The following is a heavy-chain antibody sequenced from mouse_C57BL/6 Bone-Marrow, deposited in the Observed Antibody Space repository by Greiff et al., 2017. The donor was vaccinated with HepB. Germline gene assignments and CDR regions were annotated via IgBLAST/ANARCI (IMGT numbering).Heavy chain of an antibody. Sequence: EVKLQQSGPELVKPGASVKISCKASGYTFTDYYMNWVKQSHGKSLEWIGDINPNNGGTSYNQKFKGKATLTVDKSSSPAYMALRSLTSEDSAVYYCASGYDYDPFDYWGQGTTLTVSS. J-gene: IGHJ2*01. CDR2: INPNNGGT. V-gene: IGHV1-26*01. D-gene: IGHD2-4*01. CDR3: ASGYDYDPFDY. CDR1: GYTFTDYY.